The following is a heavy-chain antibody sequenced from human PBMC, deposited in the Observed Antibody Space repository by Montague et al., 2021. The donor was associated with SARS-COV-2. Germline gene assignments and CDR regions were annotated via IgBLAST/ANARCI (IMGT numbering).Heavy chain of an antibody. D-gene: IGHD1-26*01. CDR3: ARMWETVYYYYGLDV. V-gene: IGHV4-39*01. CDR1: GGSISSSSYY. J-gene: IGHJ6*02. CDR2: IHYSGST. Sequence: SETLSLTCTVSGGSISSSSYYWGWIRQTPGKGLEWIGSIHYSGSTYYNPSLKSRVTISVDTSKNQFSLKLSSVTAADTAMYYCARMWETVYYYYGLDVWGQGTTVTVSS.